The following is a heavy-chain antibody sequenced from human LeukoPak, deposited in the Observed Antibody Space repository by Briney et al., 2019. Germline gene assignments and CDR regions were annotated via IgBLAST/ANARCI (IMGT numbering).Heavy chain of an antibody. Sequence: GESLKISCKGSGYSFTSYWIGWVRQMPGKGLEWMGIIYPGDSDTRYSPSFLGQVTISADKSISTAYLQWSSLKASDTAMYYCALHGYCSSTSCYTGYGMDVWGQGTTVTVSS. D-gene: IGHD2-2*02. CDR3: ALHGYCSSTSCYTGYGMDV. V-gene: IGHV5-51*01. J-gene: IGHJ6*02. CDR1: GYSFTSYW. CDR2: IYPGDSDT.